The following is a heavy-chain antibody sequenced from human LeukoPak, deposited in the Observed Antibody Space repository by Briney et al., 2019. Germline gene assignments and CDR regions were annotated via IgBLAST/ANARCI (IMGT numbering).Heavy chain of an antibody. CDR2: IWYDGSNK. CDR3: ARAGYCSGGSCYGSDY. J-gene: IGHJ4*02. V-gene: IGHV3-33*01. Sequence: PGGSLRLSCAASGFTFSSYGMHWVRQAPGKGLEWVAVIWYDGSNKYYADSVKGRFTISRDNSKNTLYLQMDSLRAEDTAVHYCARAGYCSGGSCYGSDYWGQGTLVSVSS. D-gene: IGHD2-15*01. CDR1: GFTFSSYG.